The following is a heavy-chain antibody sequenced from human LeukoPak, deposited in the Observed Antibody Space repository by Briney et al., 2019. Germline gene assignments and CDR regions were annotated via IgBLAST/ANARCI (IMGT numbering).Heavy chain of an antibody. V-gene: IGHV3-30*02. J-gene: IGHJ4*02. D-gene: IGHD6-13*01. CDR2: IRYDGSNK. Sequence: GGSLRLSCAASGFTFSSYGMHRVRQAPGKGLEWVAFIRYDGSNKYYADSVKGRFTISRDNSKNTLYLQMNSLRAEDTAVYYCARDLMGIAYRGAFYYWGQGTLVTVSS. CDR3: ARDLMGIAYRGAFYY. CDR1: GFTFSSYG.